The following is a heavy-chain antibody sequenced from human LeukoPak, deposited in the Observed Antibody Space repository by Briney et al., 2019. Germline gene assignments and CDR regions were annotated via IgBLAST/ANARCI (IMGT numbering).Heavy chain of an antibody. V-gene: IGHV3-33*01. J-gene: IGHJ3*02. CDR1: GFTFSSYG. Sequence: GGSLRLSCAASGFTFSSYGMHWVRQAPGKGLEWVAVIWYDGSNKYYADSVKGRFTISGDNSKNTLYLQMNSLRAEDTAVYYCARDLPGGTIFGVVILSDAFDIWGQGTMVTVSS. D-gene: IGHD3-3*01. CDR2: IWYDGSNK. CDR3: ARDLPGGTIFGVVILSDAFDI.